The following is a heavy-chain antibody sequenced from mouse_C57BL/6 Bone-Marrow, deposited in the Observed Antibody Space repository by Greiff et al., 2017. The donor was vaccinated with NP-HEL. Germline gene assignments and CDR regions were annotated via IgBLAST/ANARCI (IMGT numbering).Heavy chain of an antibody. D-gene: IGHD1-1*01. CDR3: AREDYGSSYWYFDV. V-gene: IGHV1-81*01. J-gene: IGHJ1*03. CDR1: GYTFTSYG. CDR2: IYPRSGNT. Sequence: VQLQQSGAELARPGASVKLSCKASGYTFTSYGISWVKQRTGQGLEWIGEIYPRSGNTYYNEKFKGKATLTADKSSSTAYMELRSLTSEDSAVYFCAREDYGSSYWYFDVWGTGTTVTASS.